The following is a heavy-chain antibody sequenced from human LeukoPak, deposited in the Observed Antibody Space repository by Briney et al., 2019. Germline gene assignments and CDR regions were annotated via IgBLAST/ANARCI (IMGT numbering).Heavy chain of an antibody. J-gene: IGHJ6*03. CDR2: IIPIFGTA. CDR1: GGTFSSYA. CDR3: AVAAAGEYYYYYYYMDV. Sequence: GASVKVSCKASGGTFSSYAISWVRRAPGQGLEWMGGIIPIFGTANYAQKFQGRVTITADESTSTAYMELSSLRSEDTAVYYCAVAAAGEYYYYYYYMDVWGKGTTVTISS. V-gene: IGHV1-69*13. D-gene: IGHD6-13*01.